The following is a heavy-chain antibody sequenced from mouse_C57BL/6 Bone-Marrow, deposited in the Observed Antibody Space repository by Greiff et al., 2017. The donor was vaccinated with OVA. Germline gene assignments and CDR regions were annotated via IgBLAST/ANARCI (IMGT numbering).Heavy chain of an antibody. CDR3: ARWYSNYHFDY. D-gene: IGHD2-5*01. CDR2: IYPRSGNT. J-gene: IGHJ2*01. CDR1: GYTFTSYG. V-gene: IGHV1-81*01. Sequence: QVQLQQSGAELARPGASVKLSCKASGYTFTSYGISWVKQRTGQGLEWIGEIYPRSGNTYYNEKFKGKATLTAEKSSSTAYMELRSLTSEDSALYLCARWYSNYHFDYWGQGTTLTVAS.